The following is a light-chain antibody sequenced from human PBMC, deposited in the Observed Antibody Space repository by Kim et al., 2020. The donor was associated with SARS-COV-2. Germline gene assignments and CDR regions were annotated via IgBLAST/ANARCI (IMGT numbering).Light chain of an antibody. Sequence: DVVMTQSPLSLPVTLGQPASISCRSSQSLVHSDGNTYLNWFQQRPGQSPRRLIYKVSNRDSGVPDRFSGSGSGTDFTLKISRVEAEDVGFYYCMQGTHWPWTFGQGTKVDIK. CDR1: QSLVHSDGNTY. CDR2: KVS. J-gene: IGKJ1*01. CDR3: MQGTHWPWT. V-gene: IGKV2-30*02.